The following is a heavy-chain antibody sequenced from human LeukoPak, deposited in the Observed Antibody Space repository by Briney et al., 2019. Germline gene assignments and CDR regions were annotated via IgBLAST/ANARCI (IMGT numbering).Heavy chain of an antibody. V-gene: IGHV4-59*08. J-gene: IGHJ6*02. CDR1: GGSISSYY. Sequence: PSETLSLTCTVSGGSISSYYWSWIRQPPGKGLEWIGYIYYSGSTNYNPSLKSRVTISVDTSKNQFSLKLSSVTAADTAVYYCARHKYDILTGSPYYYGMDVWGQGTTVTVSS. CDR3: ARHKYDILTGSPYYYGMDV. CDR2: IYYSGST. D-gene: IGHD3-9*01.